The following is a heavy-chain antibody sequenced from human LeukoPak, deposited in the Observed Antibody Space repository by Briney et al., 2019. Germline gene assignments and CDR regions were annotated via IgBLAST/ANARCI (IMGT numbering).Heavy chain of an antibody. V-gene: IGHV3-48*01. CDR1: GFTFSSYS. J-gene: IGHJ4*02. CDR3: ARDRYYYGSGSYDY. D-gene: IGHD3-10*01. CDR2: ISSSSSTI. Sequence: GGSLRLSCAASGFTFSSYSMNWVRQAPGKGLEWVSYISSSSSTIYYADSVKGRFTISRDNAKNSLYLQMNSLRAEDTAVYYRARDRYYYGSGSYDYWGQGTLVTVSS.